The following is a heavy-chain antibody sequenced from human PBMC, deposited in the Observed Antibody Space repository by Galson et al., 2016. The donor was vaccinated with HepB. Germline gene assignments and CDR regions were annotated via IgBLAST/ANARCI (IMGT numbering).Heavy chain of an antibody. CDR3: ARLLTTVTAGRDYFDY. CDR1: GYTFSSYG. CDR2: ISTYNGNT. D-gene: IGHD4-17*01. J-gene: IGHJ4*02. V-gene: IGHV1-18*04. Sequence: SVKVSCKASGYTFSSYGFSWVRQAPGQGLEWMGWISTYNGNTKYAQKFQGRVTMTTDTSTSTAYMEVRNLRSDDTAVYYCARLLTTVTAGRDYFDYWGQGSLVTVSS.